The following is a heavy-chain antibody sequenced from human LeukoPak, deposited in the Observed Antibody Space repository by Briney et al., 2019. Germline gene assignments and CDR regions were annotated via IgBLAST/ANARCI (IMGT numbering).Heavy chain of an antibody. Sequence: ASVKVSCKASGYTFTSYGISWVRQAPGQGLEWMGWISAYNGNTNYAQKLQGRVTMTTDTSTSTAYMELRSLRSDDTAVYYCAREKDSSSWYSPYYYYYMDVWGKGTTVTVSS. J-gene: IGHJ6*03. CDR2: ISAYNGNT. CDR3: AREKDSSSWYSPYYYYYMDV. CDR1: GYTFTSYG. V-gene: IGHV1-18*01. D-gene: IGHD6-13*01.